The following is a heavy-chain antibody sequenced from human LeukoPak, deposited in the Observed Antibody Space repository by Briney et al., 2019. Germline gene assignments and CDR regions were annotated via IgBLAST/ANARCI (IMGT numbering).Heavy chain of an antibody. CDR3: ARGPYVSGSY. D-gene: IGHD3-10*01. V-gene: IGHV4-34*01. CDR1: GGSFSGYY. CDR2: IYHSGST. Sequence: PSETLSLTCAVYGGSFSGYYWSWIRQPPGKGLEWIGYIYHSGSTYYNPSLKSRVTMSVDRSKNQFSLKLSSVTAADTAVYYCARGPYVSGSYWGQGTLVTVSS. J-gene: IGHJ4*02.